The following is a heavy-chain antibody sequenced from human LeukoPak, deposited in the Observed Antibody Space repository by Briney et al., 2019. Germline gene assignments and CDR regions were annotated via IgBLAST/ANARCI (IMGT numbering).Heavy chain of an antibody. D-gene: IGHD6-19*01. J-gene: IGHJ6*02. V-gene: IGHV4-59*01. CDR1: GGSIGTYY. Sequence: SETLSLTCTVSGGSIGTYYWSWIRQPPGKGLEWIGYIYYSGSTNYNPSLKSRVTISVDTSKNQFSLKLSSVTAADTAVYYCARDTVAGTPYYYYGMDVWGQGTTVTVSS. CDR3: ARDTVAGTPYYYYGMDV. CDR2: IYYSGST.